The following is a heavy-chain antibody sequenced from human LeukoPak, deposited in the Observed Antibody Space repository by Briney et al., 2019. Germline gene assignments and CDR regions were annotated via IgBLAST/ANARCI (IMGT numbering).Heavy chain of an antibody. J-gene: IGHJ3*02. D-gene: IGHD4-17*01. CDR1: GGSFSGYY. V-gene: IGHV4-34*01. CDR3: ASTLPSDDYGDYGAFDI. CDR2: INLAGST. Sequence: SETLSLTCAVYGGSFSGYYWSWIRQPPGKGLEWIGDINLAGSTNYNPSLKSRVTISVDTSKNQFSLKLSSVTAADTAVYYCASTLPSDDYGDYGAFDIWGQGTMVILSS.